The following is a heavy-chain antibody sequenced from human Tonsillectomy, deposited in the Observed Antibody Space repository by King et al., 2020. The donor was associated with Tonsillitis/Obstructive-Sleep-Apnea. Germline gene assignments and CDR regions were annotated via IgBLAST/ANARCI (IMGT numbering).Heavy chain of an antibody. J-gene: IGHJ3*02. CDR3: TRDAAVAGQSAFDI. Sequence: VQLVESWGGLVQPGGSLRLSCAGSGLSLSDQYMDWVRQAPGKGLEWVGRTRAKTKSYTTEYAAAVEGRFTISRDDSKNSVYLQMNSLETEDTAVYYCTRDAAVAGQSAFDIWGQGTMVTVSS. CDR1: GLSLSDQY. CDR2: TRAKTKSYTT. D-gene: IGHD6-19*01. V-gene: IGHV3-72*01.